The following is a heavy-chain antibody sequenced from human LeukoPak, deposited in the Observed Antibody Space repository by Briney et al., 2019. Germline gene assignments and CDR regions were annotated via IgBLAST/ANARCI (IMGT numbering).Heavy chain of an antibody. V-gene: IGHV3-15*01. D-gene: IGHD3-10*01. J-gene: IGHJ4*02. CDR3: TTYGFWYYGSGSYPQYYFDY. CDR1: GFTFSNAW. Sequence: GGSLRLSCAASGFTFSNAWMSWVRQAPGKGLEWVGRIKSKTDGGTTDYAAPVKGRFTISRDDSKNTLYLQMNSLKTEDTAVYYCTTYGFWYYGSGSYPQYYFDYWGQGTLVTVSS. CDR2: IKSKTDGGTT.